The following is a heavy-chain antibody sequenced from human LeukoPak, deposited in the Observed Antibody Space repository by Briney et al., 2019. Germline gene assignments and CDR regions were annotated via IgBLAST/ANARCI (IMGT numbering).Heavy chain of an antibody. CDR1: GYTFTSYY. J-gene: IGHJ6*03. V-gene: IGHV1-18*04. CDR3: ARDLGRYCSGGRCHYYSYYMDV. Sequence: ASVKVSCKASGYTFTSYYMHWVRQAPGQGLEWMGWISTYNGNTNYAQKLQGRVTMTTDTSTSTAYMELRRLRSDDTAVYYCARDLGRYCSGGRCHYYSYYMDVWGKGTTVTVSS. D-gene: IGHD2-15*01. CDR2: ISTYNGNT.